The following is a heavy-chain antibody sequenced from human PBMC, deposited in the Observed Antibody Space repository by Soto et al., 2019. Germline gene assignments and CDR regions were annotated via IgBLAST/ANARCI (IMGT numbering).Heavy chain of an antibody. CDR3: ASDAGIGAAGTAKSYYGMDV. V-gene: IGHV3-33*01. CDR2: IWYDGSNK. Sequence: QVQLVESGGGVVQPGRSLRLSCAASGFTFSSYGMHWGRQAPGKGLEWVAVIWYDGSNKYYADSVKGRFTISRDNSKHTLYLQMNSLRAKDKAVYYCASDAGIGAAGTAKSYYGMDVWGQGTTVNVSS. D-gene: IGHD6-13*01. J-gene: IGHJ6*02. CDR1: GFTFSSYG.